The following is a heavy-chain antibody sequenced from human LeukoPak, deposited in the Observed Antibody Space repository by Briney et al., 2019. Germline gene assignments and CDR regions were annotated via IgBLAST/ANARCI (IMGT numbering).Heavy chain of an antibody. CDR3: ARVSTWLRLPDY. V-gene: IGHV4-34*01. CDR2: INHSGST. J-gene: IGHJ4*02. D-gene: IGHD5-12*01. Sequence: PSETLSLXCAVYGGSFSGYYWSWIRQPPGKGLEWIGEINHSGSTNYNPSLKSRVTISVDTSKNQFSLKLSSVPAADPAVYYCARVSTWLRLPDYWGQGTLVTVSS. CDR1: GGSFSGYY.